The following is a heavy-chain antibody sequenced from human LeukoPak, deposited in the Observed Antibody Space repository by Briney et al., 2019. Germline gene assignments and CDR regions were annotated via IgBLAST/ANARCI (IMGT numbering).Heavy chain of an antibody. J-gene: IGHJ6*02. Sequence: ASVKVSCKASGYTFTSYGISWVRQAPGQGLEWMGWISAYNGNTNYAQKLQGRVTMTTDTSTSTAYMELRSLRSDDTAVYYCARDNIAAAGTFGYGMDVWGQGTTVTASS. CDR1: GYTFTSYG. CDR2: ISAYNGNT. V-gene: IGHV1-18*01. D-gene: IGHD6-13*01. CDR3: ARDNIAAAGTFGYGMDV.